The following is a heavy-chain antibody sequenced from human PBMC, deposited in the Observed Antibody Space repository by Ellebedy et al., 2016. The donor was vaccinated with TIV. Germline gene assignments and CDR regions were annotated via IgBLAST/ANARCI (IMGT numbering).Heavy chain of an antibody. Sequence: GESLKISCAASGFTFDNFAMRWFRQPPGKGLEWVSAITGSGDRTFYEDSVKGRFTISLATSKNTLYLQMNSLRAEDTAIYYCAKDSGKYGWNSEYWGQGTQVTVSS. J-gene: IGHJ4*02. CDR2: ITGSGDRT. V-gene: IGHV3-23*01. CDR3: AKDSGKYGWNSEY. D-gene: IGHD3-10*01. CDR1: GFTFDNFA.